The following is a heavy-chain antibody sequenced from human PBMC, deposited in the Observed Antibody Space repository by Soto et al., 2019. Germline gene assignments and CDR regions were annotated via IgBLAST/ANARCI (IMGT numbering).Heavy chain of an antibody. J-gene: IGHJ5*02. D-gene: IGHD3-16*01. CDR3: VRDGSKSLRDWFEP. Sequence: SETLTLTCNDSGGSISKFYWAWIRKTAVNGLEWLGSVYATWPTDYNPSLRIRVSMSVYISNNTFSLGLRSVTGSWAGVDYWVRDGSKSLRDWFEPWGQGILVTVSS. CDR2: VYATWPT. CDR1: GGSISKFY. V-gene: IGHV4-4*07.